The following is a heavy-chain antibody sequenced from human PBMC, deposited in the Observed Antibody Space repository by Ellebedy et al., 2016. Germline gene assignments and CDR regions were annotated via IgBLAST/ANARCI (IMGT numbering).Heavy chain of an antibody. D-gene: IGHD3-9*01. J-gene: IGHJ6*02. CDR2: ISWNSGSI. CDR3: ARGGYYDILTGNSDYYGMDV. V-gene: IGHV3-9*01. Sequence: GGSLRLXXAASGFTFDDYAMHWVRQAPGKGLEWVSGISWNSGSIGYADSVKGRFTISRDNAKNSLYLQMNSLRAEDTAVYYCARGGYYDILTGNSDYYGMDVWGQGTTVTVSS. CDR1: GFTFDDYA.